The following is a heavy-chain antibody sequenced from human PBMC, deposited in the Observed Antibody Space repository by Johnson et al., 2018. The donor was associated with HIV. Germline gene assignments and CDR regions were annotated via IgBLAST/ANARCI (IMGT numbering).Heavy chain of an antibody. J-gene: IGHJ3*02. CDR2: ISWNSGST. Sequence: EVQLVESGGGLVQPGRSLRLSCAASGFTFDDYAMHWVRQAPGKGLEWVSGISWNSGSTYYADSVKGRFTISRDNSKNTLYLQMNSLRADDTAVYYCARPIARGASDIWGQGTMVTVSS. V-gene: IGHV3-9*01. CDR3: ARPIARGASDI. CDR1: GFTFDDYA. D-gene: IGHD3-10*01.